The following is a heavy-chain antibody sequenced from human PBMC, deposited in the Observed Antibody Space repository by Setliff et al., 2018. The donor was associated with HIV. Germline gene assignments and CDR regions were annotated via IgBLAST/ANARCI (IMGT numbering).Heavy chain of an antibody. CDR1: GGSFSDNY. J-gene: IGHJ4*02. D-gene: IGHD3-22*01. CDR3: AHYYYDTSGQPFDY. CDR2: INHNGNI. V-gene: IGHV4-34*01. Sequence: TCAVYGGSFSDNYWSWIRQPPGKGLDWIAEINHNGNINYNPSLKSRVTISMDPSKKQFSLKLSSVTAADTAVYYCAHYYYDTSGQPFDYWGQGTLVT.